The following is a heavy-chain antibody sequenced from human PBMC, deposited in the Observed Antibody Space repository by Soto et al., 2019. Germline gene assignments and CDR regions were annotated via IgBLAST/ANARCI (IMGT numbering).Heavy chain of an antibody. CDR3: ARDILMVVAPGGYYYYGMDV. Sequence: SETLSLTCTVSGGSISSGGYYWSWIRQHPGKGLEWIGYIYYSGSTYYNPSLKSRVTISVDTSKNQFSLKLSSVTAADTAVYYCARDILMVVAPGGYYYYGMDVWGQGTTVTVSS. D-gene: IGHD3-22*01. J-gene: IGHJ6*02. CDR2: IYYSGST. V-gene: IGHV4-31*03. CDR1: GGSISSGGYY.